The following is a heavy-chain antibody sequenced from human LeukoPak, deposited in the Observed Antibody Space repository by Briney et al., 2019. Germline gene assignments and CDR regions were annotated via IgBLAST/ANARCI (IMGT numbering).Heavy chain of an antibody. CDR2: ISAYSDNT. Sequence: ASVKVSCKASGYTFTSYGITWVRQAPGQGLEWMGWISAYSDNTHYAQKFQGTVTMTTDTSTSTAYMELSSLRSEDTAVYYCARESCSSTSCYIYYYGMDVWGQGTTVTVSS. V-gene: IGHV1-18*01. CDR1: GYTFTSYG. CDR3: ARESCSSTSCYIYYYGMDV. D-gene: IGHD2-2*01. J-gene: IGHJ6*02.